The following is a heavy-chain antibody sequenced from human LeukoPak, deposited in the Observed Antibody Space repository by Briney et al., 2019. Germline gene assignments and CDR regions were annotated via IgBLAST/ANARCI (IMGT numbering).Heavy chain of an antibody. Sequence: GGSLRLSCAASGFTFSSYAMSWVRQAPGKGLEWVSAISDSGGSTYYADSVKGRFSISRDNSKNTLYLQMNSLRAEDTAVYYCATKSPYYMDFWGKGTTVTVSS. V-gene: IGHV3-23*01. CDR3: ATKSPYYMDF. J-gene: IGHJ6*03. CDR2: ISDSGGST. CDR1: GFTFSSYA.